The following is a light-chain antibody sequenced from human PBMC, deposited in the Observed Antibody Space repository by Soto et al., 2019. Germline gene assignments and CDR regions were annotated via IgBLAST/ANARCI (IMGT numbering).Light chain of an antibody. CDR2: EGS. V-gene: IGLV2-23*01. Sequence: QSVLTQPASVSGSPGQSITISCTGTSSDVGSYDLVSWYQQYPGKAPKLMIYEGSKRPSGVSYRFSGSKSGNTASLTIFGLQAEDEADYYCCAYTNSATLVFGGGTQLTVL. J-gene: IGLJ7*01. CDR3: CAYTNSATLV. CDR1: SSDVGSYDL.